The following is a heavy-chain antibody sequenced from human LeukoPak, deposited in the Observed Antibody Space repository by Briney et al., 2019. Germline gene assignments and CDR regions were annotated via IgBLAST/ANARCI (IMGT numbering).Heavy chain of an antibody. CDR2: IYPGDSNS. D-gene: IGHD2-15*01. Sequence: GESLKISCKGSGYSFTSYWIGWVRQMPGKGLEWMGIIYPGDSNSRYSPSFQGQVTLSADQSISTAYLQWSSLKASDTAMYYCARESAAKFDYWGQGTLVTVSS. CDR3: ARESAAKFDY. V-gene: IGHV5-51*01. J-gene: IGHJ4*02. CDR1: GYSFTSYW.